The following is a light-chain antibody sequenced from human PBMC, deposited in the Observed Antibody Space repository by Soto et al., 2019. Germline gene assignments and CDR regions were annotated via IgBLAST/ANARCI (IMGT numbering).Light chain of an antibody. V-gene: IGKV3-15*01. CDR1: QSVSSN. CDR3: QQYNNWPPLT. CDR2: GAS. Sequence: EIVMTQSPATLSVSPGGRATLSCRASQSVSSNLAWYQQKPGQAPRLLIYGASTRATGIPARFSGSGSGTEFTLTISSLQSEDFAVYYCQQYNNWPPLTFAGGTKVDI. J-gene: IGKJ4*01.